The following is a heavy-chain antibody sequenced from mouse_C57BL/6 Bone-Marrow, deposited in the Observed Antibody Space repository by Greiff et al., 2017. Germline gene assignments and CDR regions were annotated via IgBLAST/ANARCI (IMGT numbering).Heavy chain of an antibody. Sequence: QVQLQQPGAELVMPGASVKLSCKASGYTFTSYWMHWVKQRPGQGLEWIGEIDPSDSYTNYNQKFKGKSTLTVDKSSSTAYMQLSSLTSEDAAGYYCARSDEYVWGQGTSVTVSS. D-gene: IGHD5-1*01. V-gene: IGHV1-69*01. CDR2: IDPSDSYT. CDR3: ARSDEYV. J-gene: IGHJ4*01. CDR1: GYTFTSYW.